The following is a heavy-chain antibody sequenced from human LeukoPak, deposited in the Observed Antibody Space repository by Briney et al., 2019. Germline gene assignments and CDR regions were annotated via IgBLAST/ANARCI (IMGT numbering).Heavy chain of an antibody. D-gene: IGHD2-21*02. CDR3: ARGAIVVVTAEYYFDY. V-gene: IGHV4-38-2*02. CDR2: IYSSGST. CDR1: GYSISSGYY. Sequence: SETLSLTCTVSGYSISSGYYWGWIRQPPGKGLEWIGRIYSSGSTNYNPSLKSRVTISVDTSKNQFSLKLSSVTAADTAVYYCARGAIVVVTAEYYFDYWGQGTLVTVSS. J-gene: IGHJ4*02.